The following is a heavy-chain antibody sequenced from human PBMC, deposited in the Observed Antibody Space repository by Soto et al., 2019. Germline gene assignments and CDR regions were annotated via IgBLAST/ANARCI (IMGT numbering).Heavy chain of an antibody. J-gene: IGHJ6*02. CDR1: EFTFNTYW. D-gene: IGHD3-22*01. CDR2: IKDDGSEK. CDR3: ARDWGTPGRGSAVGYYSHYGMDV. Sequence: EVQLVESGGGLVQPGGSLRLSCLASEFTFNTYWMNWVLQAPGRGLEWVANIKDDGSEKNYVDSVKGRFTISRDNAKNSLYVQMNSLRGEETAVYFCARDWGTPGRGSAVGYYSHYGMDVWGQGTTVTVSS. V-gene: IGHV3-7*05.